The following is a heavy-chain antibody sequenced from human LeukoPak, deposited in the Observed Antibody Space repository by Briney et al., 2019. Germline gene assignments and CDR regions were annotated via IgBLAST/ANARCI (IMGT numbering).Heavy chain of an antibody. CDR1: GFSFSSYG. J-gene: IGHJ4*02. CDR2: IRSDGSNK. CDR3: ARVDYGDYAAFFGY. Sequence: GGSLRLSCAGSGFSFSSYGMHWVRQAPGKGLEWMAFIRSDGSNKYYADSVKGRFTISRDNAKNSLYLQTNSLRAEDTAVYYCARVDYGDYAAFFGYWGQGTLVTVSS. D-gene: IGHD4-17*01. V-gene: IGHV3-30*02.